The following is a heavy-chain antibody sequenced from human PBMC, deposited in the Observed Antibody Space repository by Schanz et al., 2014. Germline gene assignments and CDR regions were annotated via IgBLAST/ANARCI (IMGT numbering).Heavy chain of an antibody. CDR1: GFTFSGFW. CDR2: ISYDGSKK. CDR3: VSQTGSPNY. Sequence: VQLVQSGGGLVQPGGSLRLSCSASGFTFSGFWMTWVRQAPGKGLEWVGVISYDGSKKSYADSVKGRFTMSRDNAKNSVFLQMNSLRAEDTAVYFCVSQTGSPNYWGQGTLVTVSS. V-gene: IGHV3-33*08. D-gene: IGHD6-13*01. J-gene: IGHJ4*02.